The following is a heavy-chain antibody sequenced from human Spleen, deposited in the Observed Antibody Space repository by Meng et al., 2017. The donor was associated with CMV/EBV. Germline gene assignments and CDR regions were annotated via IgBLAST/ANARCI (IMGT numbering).Heavy chain of an antibody. CDR1: GFSLTTSGVG. Sequence: SGPTLVKPTQTLTLTCTFSGFSLTTSGVGVGWIRQPPGKALEWLALMYWHDGKRYSPSLESRLTITKDTSKNQVVLTMTNMDPVDTATYYCAHPPKEWDLLPFDYWGQGKLVTVSS. V-gene: IGHV2-5*01. J-gene: IGHJ4*02. D-gene: IGHD1-26*01. CDR2: MYWHDGK. CDR3: AHPPKEWDLLPFDY.